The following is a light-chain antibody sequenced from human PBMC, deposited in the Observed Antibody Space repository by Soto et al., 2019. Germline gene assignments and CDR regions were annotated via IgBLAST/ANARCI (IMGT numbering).Light chain of an antibody. Sequence: IVLTQSPGTLSLSPGERATLSCRASQSVSSSYLAWYQQKPGQAPRLLVYGASSRATGIPDRFSGSVSGTDLTLTISRVEPEDFAVYYCQHYGSSPFTFGPGTRVDIK. CDR3: QHYGSSPFT. CDR2: GAS. CDR1: QSVSSSY. J-gene: IGKJ3*01. V-gene: IGKV3-20*01.